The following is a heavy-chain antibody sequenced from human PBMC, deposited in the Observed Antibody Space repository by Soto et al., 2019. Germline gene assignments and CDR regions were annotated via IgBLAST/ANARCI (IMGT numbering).Heavy chain of an antibody. CDR2: ISSSSSYT. Sequence: GGSLRLSCAASGFTFSDYYMVWIRQAPGKGLEWFSYISSSSSYTNYADSVKGRFPISRDNAKNSLYLQMNSLRAEDTAVYYCARDGYDYVWGSYRSNGMDVWGQGTTVTVSS. CDR3: ARDGYDYVWGSYRSNGMDV. D-gene: IGHD3-16*02. CDR1: GFTFSDYY. V-gene: IGHV3-11*06. J-gene: IGHJ6*02.